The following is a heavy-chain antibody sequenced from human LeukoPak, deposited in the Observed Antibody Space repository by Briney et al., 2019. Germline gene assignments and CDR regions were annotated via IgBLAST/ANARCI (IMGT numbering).Heavy chain of an antibody. V-gene: IGHV3-48*03. CDR2: ISSSGSTI. D-gene: IGHD3-3*01. J-gene: IGHJ3*02. Sequence: PGGSLRPSCAVSGFTFSSYEIKWVRPAPGKGMGWVSYISSSGSTIYYPDSVTCRFTISRDNAKNSLYLQMNSLRAEDTAVYYCARDYTTIFGVANDAFDIWGQGTMVTVPS. CDR1: GFTFSSYE. CDR3: ARDYTTIFGVANDAFDI.